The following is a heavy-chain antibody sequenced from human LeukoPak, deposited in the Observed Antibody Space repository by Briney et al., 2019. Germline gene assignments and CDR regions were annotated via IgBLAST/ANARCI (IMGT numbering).Heavy chain of an antibody. CDR2: INPSDGST. CDR1: GDSLTKYY. CDR3: ASPFLWFGESSNYYYYGMDV. J-gene: IGHJ6*02. V-gene: IGHV1-46*01. Sequence: VASVKVSCKASGDSLTKYYIHWVRQAPGQGLEWMGIINPSDGSTTYTQKFQGRVTMTTDTSTSTVNMELSSLRSEDTAVYYCASPFLWFGESSNYYYYGMDVWGQGTTVTVSS. D-gene: IGHD3-10*01.